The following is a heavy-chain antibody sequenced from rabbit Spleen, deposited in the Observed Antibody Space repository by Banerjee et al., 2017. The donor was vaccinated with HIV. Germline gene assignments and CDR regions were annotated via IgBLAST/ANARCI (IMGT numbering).Heavy chain of an antibody. V-gene: IGHV1S45*01. J-gene: IGHJ6*01. Sequence: QQQLVESGGGLVKPGASLTLTCKASGFSFTNRDWMCWVRQAPGKGLEWIACIWGGANGATYYASWAKGRFTISKTSSTTVDLKMTSLTAADTATYFCARGVIGGHIYAMGLWGPGTLVTVS. CDR1: GFSFTNRDW. D-gene: IGHD3-1*01. CDR3: ARGVIGGHIYAMGL. CDR2: IWGGANGAT.